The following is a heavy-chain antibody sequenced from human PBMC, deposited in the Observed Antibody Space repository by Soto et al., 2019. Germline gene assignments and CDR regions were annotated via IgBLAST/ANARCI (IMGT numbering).Heavy chain of an antibody. CDR1: GYTFTGYY. V-gene: IGHV1-2*04. J-gene: IGHJ4*02. Sequence: QVQLVQSGAEVKKPGASVKVSCKASGYTFTGYYMHWVRQAPGQGLEWMGWINPTSGGTNYAQKFQGWVTMTRDTSISTDYMELSRLRSDDTAVYYCARGPAYSLDYWGQGTLVTVSS. CDR2: INPTSGGT. CDR3: ARGPAYSLDY. D-gene: IGHD2-21*01.